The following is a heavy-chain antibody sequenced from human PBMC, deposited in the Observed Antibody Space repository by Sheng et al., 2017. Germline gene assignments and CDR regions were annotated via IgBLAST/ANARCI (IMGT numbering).Heavy chain of an antibody. CDR1: GFTFSSYG. D-gene: IGHD1-26*01. J-gene: IGHJ4*02. CDR3: AKDDWGKSSIGGIDY. CDR2: ISYDGSES. V-gene: IGHV3-30*18. Sequence: QVQLVDSGGGVVQPGRSLRLSCAASGFTFSSYGMHWVRQAPGKGLEWVAVISYDGSESYYADAVKGRFTISRDNSKNTLYLQMTSLRTDDTAVYYCAKDDWGKSSIGGIDYWGQGTLVTVSS.